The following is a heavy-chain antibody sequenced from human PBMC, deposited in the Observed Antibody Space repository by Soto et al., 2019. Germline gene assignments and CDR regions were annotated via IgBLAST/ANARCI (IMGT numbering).Heavy chain of an antibody. J-gene: IGHJ5*02. D-gene: IGHD3-16*02. CDR3: ARSYDYVWGSYPDPNNWFDP. V-gene: IGHV4-61*01. CDR2: IYYSGST. Sequence: SETLSLTCTVSGGSVSSGSYYWSWIRQPPGKGLEWIGYIYYSGSTNYNPSLKSRVTISVDTSKNQFSLKLSSVTAADTAVYYCARSYDYVWGSYPDPNNWFDPWRQGTLVTVS. CDR1: GGSVSSGSYY.